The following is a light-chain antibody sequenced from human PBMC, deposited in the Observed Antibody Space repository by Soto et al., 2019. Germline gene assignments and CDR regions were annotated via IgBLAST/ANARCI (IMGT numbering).Light chain of an antibody. CDR3: QQYGSSPWT. CDR1: QSVSYY. CDR2: DAS. V-gene: IGKV3-20*01. J-gene: IGKJ1*01. Sequence: EIVLTQSPGTLSLSPGARGPLSCRASQSVSYYLAWYQQKPGQAPRLLIYDASSRATGVPDRFSGSGSGTDFTLTISRLEPEDFAVYYCQQYGSSPWTFGQGTKVDIK.